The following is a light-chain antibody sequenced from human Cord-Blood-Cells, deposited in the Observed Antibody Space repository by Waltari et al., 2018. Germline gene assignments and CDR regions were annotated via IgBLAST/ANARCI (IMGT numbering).Light chain of an antibody. J-gene: IGKJ3*01. V-gene: IGKV1-39*01. Sequence: IKMTQSPSSLSASVGDRVTITCRASQSISSYLNWYQQKPGKAPKLLIYAASSLQSGGPSRFSGSGSVTDFTLTISSLQPEDFATYYCQQSYSTPFTFGPGTKVDIK. CDR1: QSISSY. CDR3: QQSYSTPFT. CDR2: AAS.